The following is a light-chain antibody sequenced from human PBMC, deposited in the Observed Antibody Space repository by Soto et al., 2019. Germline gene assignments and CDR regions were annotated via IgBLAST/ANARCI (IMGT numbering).Light chain of an antibody. V-gene: IGKV3-20*01. CDR1: QSVSGSN. Sequence: EIVLTQSPGTLSLSPGERATLSCRASQSVSGSNLAWYQQKPGQAPRLLLYGASTRATGIPDRFSGSGSGTDVTLTISRLEPEDFVVYYCQRYETSPPTFGGGTKVEIK. CDR2: GAS. CDR3: QRYETSPPT. J-gene: IGKJ4*01.